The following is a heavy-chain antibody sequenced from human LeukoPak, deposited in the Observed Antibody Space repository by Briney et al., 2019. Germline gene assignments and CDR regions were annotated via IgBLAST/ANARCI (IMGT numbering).Heavy chain of an antibody. Sequence: PSETLSLTCTVSGGSISSSSYYWGWIRQPPGKGLEWIGSIYYSGSTYYNPSPKSRVTISVDTSKNQFSLKLSSVTATDTAVYYCARQNSNYVSYWGQGTLVTVSS. CDR2: IYYSGST. D-gene: IGHD4-11*01. CDR1: GGSISSSSYY. J-gene: IGHJ4*02. V-gene: IGHV4-39*01. CDR3: ARQNSNYVSY.